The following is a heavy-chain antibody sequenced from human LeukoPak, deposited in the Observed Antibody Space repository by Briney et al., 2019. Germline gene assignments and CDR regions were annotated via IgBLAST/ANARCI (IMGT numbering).Heavy chain of an antibody. CDR2: ISGSGGST. V-gene: IGHV3-23*01. Sequence: GGSLRLSCAASGFTFSSYAMSWVRQAPGKGLEWGSAISGSGGSTYYADSVKGRFTISRDNSKNTLYLQMNSLRAEDTAVYYCAPSPVTGTTGDFDYWGQGTLVTVSS. CDR1: GFTFSSYA. CDR3: APSPVTGTTGDFDY. D-gene: IGHD1-20*01. J-gene: IGHJ4*02.